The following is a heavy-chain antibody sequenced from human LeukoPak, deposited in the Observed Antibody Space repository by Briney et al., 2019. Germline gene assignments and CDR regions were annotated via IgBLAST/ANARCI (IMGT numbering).Heavy chain of an antibody. J-gene: IGHJ4*02. D-gene: IGHD1-1*01. CDR1: GYTFTGYY. CDR2: INPNSGGT. V-gene: IGHV1-2*02. Sequence: ASVKVSCKASGYTFTGYYMHWVRQAPGQGLEWMVWINPNSGGTNYAQKFQGRVTMTRDTSISTAYMELSRLRSDDTAVYYCARGGAELAHEPFDYWGQGTLVTVSS. CDR3: ARGGAELAHEPFDY.